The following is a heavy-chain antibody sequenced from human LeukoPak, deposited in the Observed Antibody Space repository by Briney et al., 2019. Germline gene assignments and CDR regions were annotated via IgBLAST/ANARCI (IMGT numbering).Heavy chain of an antibody. J-gene: IGHJ4*02. Sequence: NPSETLSLTCTVPGGPIGTYYWSWIRQPPGKGPEWIGYIHYSGSTNYNPSLKSRVTISVDTSKKQFSLRLSSVTAADTAVYYCATSNYDGPGKRGQFEYWGQGTLVTVSS. V-gene: IGHV4-59*01. CDR1: GGPIGTYY. CDR2: IHYSGST. CDR3: ATSNYDGPGKRGQFEY. D-gene: IGHD3-10*01.